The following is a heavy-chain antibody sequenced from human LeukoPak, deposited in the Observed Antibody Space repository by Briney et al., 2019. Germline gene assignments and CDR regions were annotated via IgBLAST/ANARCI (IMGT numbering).Heavy chain of an antibody. J-gene: IGHJ4*02. CDR2: INPSGGST. V-gene: IGHV1-46*01. CDR1: GYTFTSYY. Sequence: ASMKVSCKASGYTFTSYYMHWVRQAPGQGLEWMGIINPSGGSTSYAQKFQGRVTMTRDTSTSTVYMELSSLRSEDPAVYYCARSVLLIRHLDYWGQGTLVTVSS. D-gene: IGHD2-15*01. CDR3: ARSVLLIRHLDY.